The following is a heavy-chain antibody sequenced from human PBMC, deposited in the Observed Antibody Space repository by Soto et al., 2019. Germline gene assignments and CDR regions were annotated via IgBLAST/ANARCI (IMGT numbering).Heavy chain of an antibody. CDR3: APIQRISMIVESKHYFDY. Sequence: QVTLKEYGPVLVTPTETLTLTCTVSGFSLSNPRMGVSWIRQPTGKALEWLAHIFSNDEKSYSTSLKSRLTISRDTSKSQVVLTMTNMDPVDTATYYCAPIQRISMIVESKHYFDYWGQGGLVTVSS. CDR1: GFSLSNPRMG. V-gene: IGHV2-26*01. CDR2: IFSNDEK. D-gene: IGHD3-22*01. J-gene: IGHJ4*02.